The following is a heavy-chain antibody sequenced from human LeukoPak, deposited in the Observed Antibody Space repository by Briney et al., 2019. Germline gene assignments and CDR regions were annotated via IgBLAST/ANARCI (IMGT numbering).Heavy chain of an antibody. J-gene: IGHJ6*02. Sequence: PSETLSLTCAVSGGSFSGYYWSWIRPPPGKGLEWIGEINHSVSTNYNPSLKSRVTISVDTSKNQFSLKLSSVTAADTAVYYCAGGYCSSTSCYTRYYYYYGMDVWGQGTTVTVSS. CDR3: AGGYCSSTSCYTRYYYYYGMDV. D-gene: IGHD2-2*02. CDR1: GGSFSGYY. CDR2: INHSVST. V-gene: IGHV4-34*01.